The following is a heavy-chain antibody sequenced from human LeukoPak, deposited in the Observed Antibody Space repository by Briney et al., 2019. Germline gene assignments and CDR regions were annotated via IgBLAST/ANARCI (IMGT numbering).Heavy chain of an antibody. CDR3: ARHLDGYNYYYYYYMDV. CDR2: IYYRGSP. CDR1: GGSIRSSGHY. D-gene: IGHD5-24*01. Sequence: SETLSLTCIVSGGSIRSSGHYWGWLREPPGKGLEWIGSIYYRGSPFHNPSLKSRVSISVDTSKNQFYLELSSVTAADTDVYYCARHLDGYNYYYYYYMDVWGKGTTVTVSS. J-gene: IGHJ6*03. V-gene: IGHV4-39*01.